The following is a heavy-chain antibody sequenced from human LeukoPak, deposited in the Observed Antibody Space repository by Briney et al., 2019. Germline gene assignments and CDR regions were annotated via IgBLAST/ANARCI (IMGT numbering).Heavy chain of an antibody. V-gene: IGHV3-23*01. CDR2: INRSGST. D-gene: IGHD1-26*01. Sequence: GGSLRLSCAASGFTFSSYAMTWVRRAPGKGLEWVSTINRSGSTYDADSVKGRFTISRDNSKNTLYLQMNSLRAEDTAIYYCAKQTSESYSPLEHWGQGTLVTVSS. J-gene: IGHJ1*01. CDR3: AKQTSESYSPLEH. CDR1: GFTFSSYA.